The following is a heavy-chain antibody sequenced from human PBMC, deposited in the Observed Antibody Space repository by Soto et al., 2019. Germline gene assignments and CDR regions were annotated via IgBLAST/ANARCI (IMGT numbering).Heavy chain of an antibody. Sequence: AGGSLRLSCAASGFTFSSYAMSWVRQAPGKGLEWVSAIFGSGGSTYYADSVKGRFTISRDNSKNTLYLQMNSLRAEDTAVYYCAKPNLYCSSTSCYDYWGQGTLVTVSS. V-gene: IGHV3-23*01. CDR2: IFGSGGST. CDR1: GFTFSSYA. D-gene: IGHD2-2*01. CDR3: AKPNLYCSSTSCYDY. J-gene: IGHJ4*02.